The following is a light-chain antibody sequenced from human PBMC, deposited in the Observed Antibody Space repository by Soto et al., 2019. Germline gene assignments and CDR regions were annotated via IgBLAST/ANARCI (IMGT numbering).Light chain of an antibody. V-gene: IGLV2-14*01. J-gene: IGLJ1*01. CDR1: NSDVGSYNR. CDR3: NSYTTSETYV. CDR2: DVN. Sequence: QSVLTQPASVSGSPGQSITISCTGTNSDVGSYNRVSWYQQPPGTAPKLIIFDVNNRPSGVSYRFSGSKSGNTAYLTISGLQAEDEADYYCNSYTTSETYVFGTGTKLTVL.